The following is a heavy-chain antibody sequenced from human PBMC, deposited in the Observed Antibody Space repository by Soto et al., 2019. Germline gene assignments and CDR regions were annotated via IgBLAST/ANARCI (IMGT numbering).Heavy chain of an antibody. D-gene: IGHD3-16*01. Sequence: QVQLVQSGAEVKKPGASVKVSCKATGYMFTRYGITWVLQAPGQGLEWMGWISLNNGKTNYAQKFQGRVTMTTDTFTNTAYMELSSLRSDDTAIYYCARHTDYVPYIRGSDYYGIDVWGQGFTVTVSS. V-gene: IGHV1-18*01. CDR1: GYMFTRYG. J-gene: IGHJ6*02. CDR2: ISLNNGKT. CDR3: ARHTDYVPYIRGSDYYGIDV.